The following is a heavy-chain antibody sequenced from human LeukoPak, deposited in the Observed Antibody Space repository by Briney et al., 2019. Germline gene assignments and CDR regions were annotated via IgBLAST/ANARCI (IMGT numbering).Heavy chain of an antibody. V-gene: IGHV4-59*08. CDR3: ARHGRYRDGYNLSFDY. D-gene: IGHD5-12*01. CDR2: IYYSGST. CDR1: GGSISSYY. Sequence: KPSETLSLTCAVSGGSISSYYWSWIRQPPGKGLEWIGDIYYSGSTNYNPSLKSRVTISVDTSKNQFSLKLSSVTAADTAVYYCARHGRYRDGYNLSFDYWGQGTLVTVSS. J-gene: IGHJ4*02.